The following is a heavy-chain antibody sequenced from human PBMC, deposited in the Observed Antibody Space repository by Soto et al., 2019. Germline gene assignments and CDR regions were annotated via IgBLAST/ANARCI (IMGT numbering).Heavy chain of an antibody. Sequence: PSETLSLTCAVYGGSFSGYYWTWIRQPPGKGLEWIGEINHSGSTSCNPSLKSRVTISVDTSKNQFSLKLSSVTAADTAVYYCARGLRSVINWFDPSGQGTLVTVSS. J-gene: IGHJ5*02. CDR3: ARGLRSVINWFDP. D-gene: IGHD4-4*01. CDR2: INHSGST. V-gene: IGHV4-34*01. CDR1: GGSFSGYY.